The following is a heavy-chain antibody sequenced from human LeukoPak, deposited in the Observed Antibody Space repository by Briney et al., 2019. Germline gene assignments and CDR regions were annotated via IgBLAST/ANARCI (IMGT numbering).Heavy chain of an antibody. V-gene: IGHV1-69*05. D-gene: IGHD3-10*01. CDR2: IIPIFGTA. CDR1: GGTFSSYA. J-gene: IGHJ4*02. Sequence: ASVKVSCKASGGTFSSYAISWVRQAPGQGLEWMGGIIPIFGTANYAQKFQGRVTITTDESTSTAYMELSSLRSEDTAVYYCARQVIIITGGYYFDYWGQGTLVTVSS. CDR3: ARQVIIITGGYYFDY.